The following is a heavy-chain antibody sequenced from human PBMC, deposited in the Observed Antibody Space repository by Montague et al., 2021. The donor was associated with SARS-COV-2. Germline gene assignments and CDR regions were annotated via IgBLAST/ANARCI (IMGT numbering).Heavy chain of an antibody. CDR1: GGSISSGSYY. V-gene: IGHV4-61*02. CDR3: ARAGEIVGATIISHWFDP. CDR2: IYTSGST. Sequence: TLSLTCTVSGGSISSGSYYWSWIRQPAGKGLEWIGRIYTSGSTNYNPSLKSRVTISVDTSKNQFSLKLSSVTAADTAVYHCARAGEIVGATIISHWFDPWGQGTLVTVSS. D-gene: IGHD1-26*01. J-gene: IGHJ5*02.